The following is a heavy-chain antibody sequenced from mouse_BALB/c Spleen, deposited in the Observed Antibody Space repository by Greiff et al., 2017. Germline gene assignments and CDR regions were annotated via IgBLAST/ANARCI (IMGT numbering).Heavy chain of an antibody. Sequence: EVKVVESGGGLVQPGGSLRLSCATSGFTFSDFYMEWVRQPPGKRLEWIAASRNKANDYTTEYSASVKGRFIVSRDTSQSILYLQMNALRAEDTAIYYCARDAGGDDGYYWYFDVWGAGTTVTVSS. V-gene: IGHV7-1*02. J-gene: IGHJ1*01. CDR2: SRNKANDYTT. CDR1: GFTFSDFY. CDR3: ARDAGGDDGYYWYFDV. D-gene: IGHD2-3*01.